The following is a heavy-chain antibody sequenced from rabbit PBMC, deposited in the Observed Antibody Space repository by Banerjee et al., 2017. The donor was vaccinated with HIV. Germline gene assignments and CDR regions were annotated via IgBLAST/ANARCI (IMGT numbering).Heavy chain of an antibody. Sequence: QSLEESGGDLVKPGASLTLTCTASGFDLSSYYYMCWVRQAPGKGLEWIGCIVTGDGSTYYASWAKGRFTITRSTSLNTVDLKMTSLTAADTATYFCARASSSGYPFNLWGPGTLVTVS. J-gene: IGHJ4*01. CDR1: GFDLSSYYY. CDR2: IVTGDGST. D-gene: IGHD1-1*01. V-gene: IGHV1S43*01. CDR3: ARASSSGYPFNL.